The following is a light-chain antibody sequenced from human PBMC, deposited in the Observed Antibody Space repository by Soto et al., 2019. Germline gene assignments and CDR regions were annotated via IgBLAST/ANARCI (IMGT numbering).Light chain of an antibody. V-gene: IGKV3-15*01. J-gene: IGKJ2*01. Sequence: EIVMTQSPATLSVSPGERATLSCRASQSVSSNLAWYQQKPGQAPRLLIYGASTRATGIPARCSGSGSGTEFTLNISSLQSEDFAVYYCQQYNNWPPMYTFGQGTKLEIK. CDR3: QQYNNWPPMYT. CDR2: GAS. CDR1: QSVSSN.